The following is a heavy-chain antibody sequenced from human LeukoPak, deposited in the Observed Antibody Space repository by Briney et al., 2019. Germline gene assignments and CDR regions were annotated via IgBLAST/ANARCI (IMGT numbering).Heavy chain of an antibody. J-gene: IGHJ4*02. CDR1: GFTFSSYS. CDR3: AREPNDYNFDY. D-gene: IGHD4-11*01. CDR2: ISYDGSNK. Sequence: GGSLRLSCAASGFTFSSYSMNWVRQAPGKGLEWVAVISYDGSNKYYADSVKGRFTISRDNSKNTLYLQMNSLRAEDTAVYYCAREPNDYNFDYWGQGTLVTVSS. V-gene: IGHV3-30*03.